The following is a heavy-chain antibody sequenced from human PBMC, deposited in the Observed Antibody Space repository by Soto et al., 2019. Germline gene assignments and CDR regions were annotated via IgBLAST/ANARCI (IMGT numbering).Heavy chain of an antibody. CDR1: GFTFSSYG. CDR2: ISYDGSNK. V-gene: IGHV3-30*18. D-gene: IGHD3-16*01. J-gene: IGHJ4*02. CDR3: AKDSNFRPWAVILGAVDY. Sequence: ESVGGVVQPGRSLRLSCAASGFTFSSYGMHWVRQAPGKGLEWVAVISYDGSNKYYADSVKGRFTISRDNSKNTLYLQMNSLRAEDTAVYYCAKDSNFRPWAVILGAVDYWGQGTLVTVSS.